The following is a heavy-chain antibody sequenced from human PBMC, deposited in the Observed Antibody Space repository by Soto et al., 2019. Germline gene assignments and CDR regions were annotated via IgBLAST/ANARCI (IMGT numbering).Heavy chain of an antibody. CDR1: GFTFSSYS. D-gene: IGHD6-13*01. CDR3: ARVVLGPEAAAGIEGNWFDP. V-gene: IGHV3-21*01. J-gene: IGHJ5*02. CDR2: ISSSGSTI. Sequence: EVQLVESGGGLVKPGGSLRLSCAASGFTFSSYSMNWVRQAPGKGLEWVSSISSSGSTIYYADSVKGRFTISRDNAKNSLYLQMNSLRAEDTAVYYCARVVLGPEAAAGIEGNWFDPWGQGTLVTVSS.